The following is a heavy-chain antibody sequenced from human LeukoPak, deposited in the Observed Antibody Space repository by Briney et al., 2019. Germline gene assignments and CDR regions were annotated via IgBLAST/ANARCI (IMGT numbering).Heavy chain of an antibody. CDR2: IYSGGST. D-gene: IGHD1-7*01. CDR1: GFIVSSNY. CDR3: ARMGTTPPAVDY. J-gene: IGHJ4*02. V-gene: IGHV3-53*01. Sequence: GGSLRLSCAASGFIVSSNYMSWIRQAPGKGLEWVSVIYSGGSTYYADSVKGRFTISRDNSKNTLYLQMNSLRAEDTAVYFCARMGTTPPAVDYWGQGTLVTVSS.